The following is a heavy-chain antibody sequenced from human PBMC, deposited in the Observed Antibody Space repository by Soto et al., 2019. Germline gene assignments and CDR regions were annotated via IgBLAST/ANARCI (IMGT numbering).Heavy chain of an antibody. CDR1: GFTFGNHW. Sequence: GGSLRPSCAASGFTFGNHWMHWVRQAPGKGLEWVSRVISDGNTIDYADSVKGRFTVSRDNAKSTLYLQMNSLRAEDTAVYYCATAEVDHWGPGTLVTVSS. V-gene: IGHV3-74*01. CDR2: VISDGNTI. J-gene: IGHJ5*02. CDR3: ATAEVDH.